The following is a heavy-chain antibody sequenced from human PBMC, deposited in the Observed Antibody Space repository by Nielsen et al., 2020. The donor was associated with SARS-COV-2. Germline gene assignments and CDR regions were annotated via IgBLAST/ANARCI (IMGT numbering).Heavy chain of an antibody. CDR2: ILGSGAAT. Sequence: GGFLRPPCPAPGFTSGTSTISWFRQLPGKGLQWVAGILGSGAATFYADSVKGRFTVSRDNSMNTVYLEMSRLRSEDTALYFCAKDRIPDGLWEIDYWGQGTRVTVSS. CDR3: AKDRIPDGLWEIDY. J-gene: IGHJ4*02. D-gene: IGHD1-14*01. V-gene: IGHV3-23*01. CDR1: GFTSGTST.